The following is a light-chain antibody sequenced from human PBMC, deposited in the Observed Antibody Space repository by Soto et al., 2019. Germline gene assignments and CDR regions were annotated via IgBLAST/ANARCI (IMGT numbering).Light chain of an antibody. CDR1: QSVSSSY. CDR3: QQYGSSPPT. Sequence: PGERVTLSCMASQSVSSSYLTWYQQKPGQAPRLLIYGASSRATGIPDRFSGSGSGTDFTLTISRLEPEDFAVYYCQQYGSSPPTFGPGTKVDI. V-gene: IGKV3-20*01. J-gene: IGKJ3*01. CDR2: GAS.